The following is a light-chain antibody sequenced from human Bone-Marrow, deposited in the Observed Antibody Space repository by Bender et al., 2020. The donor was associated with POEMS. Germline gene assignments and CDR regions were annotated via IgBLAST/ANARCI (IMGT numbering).Light chain of an antibody. Sequence: QSALTQPRSVSGSPGQSVTISCTGTSSDVGRYNLVSWYQQHPGRAPRLLIYEDTQRPSGVSNRFSGSKSGNTASLTISGLQAEDEAHYYCCSYAGGYRVPFGGGTKLTVL. CDR2: EDT. CDR1: SSDVGRYNL. J-gene: IGLJ3*02. CDR3: CSYAGGYRVP. V-gene: IGLV2-23*01.